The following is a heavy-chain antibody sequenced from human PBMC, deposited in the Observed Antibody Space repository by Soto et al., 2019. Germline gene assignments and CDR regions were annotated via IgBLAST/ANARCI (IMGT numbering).Heavy chain of an antibody. V-gene: IGHV1-24*01. D-gene: IGHD3-16*01. J-gene: IGHJ6*02. CDR3: ASDKLGGYYYYGMDV. CDR1: GYTLTELS. CDR2: FDPEDGET. Sequence: ASVKVSCKVSGYTLTELSMHWVRQAPGKGLEWMGGFDPEDGETIYAQKFQGRVTMTEDTSTDTAYMELSSLRSVDTAVYYCASDKLGGYYYYGMDVWGQGTTVTVSS.